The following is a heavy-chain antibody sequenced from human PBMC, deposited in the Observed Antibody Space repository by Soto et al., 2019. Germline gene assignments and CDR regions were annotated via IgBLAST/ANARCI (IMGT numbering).Heavy chain of an antibody. D-gene: IGHD3-22*01. J-gene: IGHJ4*02. CDR3: AIRASYYDSSGYFEY. V-gene: IGHV3-74*01. Sequence: GGSLRLSCAASGFTFSSYWMHWVRQAPGKGLVWVSRINSDGSSTSYADSVKGRFTISRDNAKNTPYLQMNSLRAEDTAVYYCAIRASYYDSSGYFEYWGQGTLVTVSS. CDR2: INSDGSST. CDR1: GFTFSSYW.